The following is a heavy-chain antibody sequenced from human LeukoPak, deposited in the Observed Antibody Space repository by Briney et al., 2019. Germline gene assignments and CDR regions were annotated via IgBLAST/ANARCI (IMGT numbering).Heavy chain of an antibody. CDR2: IWSDGNNK. V-gene: IGHV3-33*01. D-gene: IGHD2-2*01. CDR1: GFTFSRYG. Sequence: PGGSLRLSCAASGFTFSRYGMHCVRQAPGKGLEWVAVIWSDGNNKEHGDSVKGRFTISRDNSKNTLYLQMNSLRAEDTAMYYCARDYCSSISCMAAWGQGTTVTVSS. J-gene: IGHJ6*02. CDR3: ARDYCSSISCMAA.